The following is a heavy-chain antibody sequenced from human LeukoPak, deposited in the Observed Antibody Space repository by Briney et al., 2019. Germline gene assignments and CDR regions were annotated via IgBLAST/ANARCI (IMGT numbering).Heavy chain of an antibody. CDR2: IIPIFGTA. Sequence: SVKVSCKASGGTFSSYAISWVRQAPGQGLEWMGGIIPIFGTANYAQKFQGRVTITADESTSTAYMELSSLRSEDTAVYYCARALKAVAASAFDIWGQGTIVTVSS. J-gene: IGHJ3*02. V-gene: IGHV1-69*13. CDR3: ARALKAVAASAFDI. D-gene: IGHD2-15*01. CDR1: GGTFSSYA.